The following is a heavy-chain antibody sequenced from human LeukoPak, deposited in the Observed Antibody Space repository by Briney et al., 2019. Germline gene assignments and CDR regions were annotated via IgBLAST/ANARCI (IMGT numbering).Heavy chain of an antibody. CDR2: INHSGST. J-gene: IGHJ4*02. CDR3: ARGGYSGYDLELDY. CDR1: GGSFSGYY. V-gene: IGHV4-34*01. Sequence: PSETLSLTCAVYGGSFSGYYWSWIRQPPGKGLEWIGEINHSGSTNYNPSLKSRVTISVDTSKNQFSLTLSSVTAADTAVYYCARGGYSGYDLELDYWGQGTLVTASS. D-gene: IGHD5-12*01.